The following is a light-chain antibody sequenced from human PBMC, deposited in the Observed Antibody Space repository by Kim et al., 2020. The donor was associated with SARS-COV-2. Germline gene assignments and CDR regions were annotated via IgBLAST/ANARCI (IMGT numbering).Light chain of an antibody. V-gene: IGLV7-43*01. Sequence: PGGTVTLTCASSTGSVTSGYYANWFQLKPGQAPRTLIYATTNRRSWTPARFSGSLLGGKAALTLSDVQPEDEAEYYCLLYHNGPWVFGGGTQLTVL. CDR2: ATT. J-gene: IGLJ3*02. CDR1: TGSVTSGYY. CDR3: LLYHNGPWV.